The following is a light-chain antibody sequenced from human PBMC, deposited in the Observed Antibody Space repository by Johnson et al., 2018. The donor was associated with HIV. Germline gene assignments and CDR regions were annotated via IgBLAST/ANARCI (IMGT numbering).Light chain of an antibody. Sequence: QSVLTQPPSVSAAPGQKVTISCSGSNSNIGNNYVSWFQQLPGTAPKLLIYDNNKRPAGIPDRFSGSKSGTSATLGITRLQTGDEADYYCGTWDVSLSARVFGTGTKVTVL. CDR2: DNN. J-gene: IGLJ1*01. V-gene: IGLV1-51*01. CDR3: GTWDVSLSARV. CDR1: NSNIGNNY.